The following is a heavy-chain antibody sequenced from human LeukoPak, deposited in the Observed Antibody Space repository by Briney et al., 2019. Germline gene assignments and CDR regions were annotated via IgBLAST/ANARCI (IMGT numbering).Heavy chain of an antibody. CDR1: GGSISSSNW. CDR2: IYHSGNT. Sequence: SGTLSLTCAVSGGSISSSNWWSWVRQPPGKGLEWIGEIYHSGNTNYNPSLKSRVTISVDTSKNQFSLNLASVTAADTAVYYCARVGLFGYCTRDSCNSPFDSWGQGTLVTVSS. V-gene: IGHV4-4*02. CDR3: ARVGLFGYCTRDSCNSPFDS. D-gene: IGHD2-8*02. J-gene: IGHJ4*02.